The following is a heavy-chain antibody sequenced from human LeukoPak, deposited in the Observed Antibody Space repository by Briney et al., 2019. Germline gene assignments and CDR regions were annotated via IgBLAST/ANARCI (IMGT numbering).Heavy chain of an antibody. D-gene: IGHD4-17*01. CDR1: GYSFTSYW. V-gene: IGHV5-10-1*01. Sequence: GESLKISCKGSGYSFTSYWISWVRQMPGKGLEWMGRIDPSDSYTNYSPSFQGHVTISADKSISTAYLQWSSLKASDTAIYYCARRGYPYGNWFDSWGQGILVTVSS. J-gene: IGHJ5*01. CDR2: IDPSDSYT. CDR3: ARRGYPYGNWFDS.